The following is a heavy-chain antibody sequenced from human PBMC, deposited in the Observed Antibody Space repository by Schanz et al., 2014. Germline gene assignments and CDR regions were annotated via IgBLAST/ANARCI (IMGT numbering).Heavy chain of an antibody. V-gene: IGHV3-21*01. CDR2: ISESSTYK. CDR1: GFTFSRSG. Sequence: VQLVESGGGLVQPGRSLRLSCAASGFTFSRSGMHWVRQAPGKGLEWVSSISESSTYKYYADSVKGRFTISRDNAKNSLYLQMNSLRADDTAVYFCARDRAYDSSGRPTGVDYWGQGILVTVSS. J-gene: IGHJ4*02. CDR3: ARDRAYDSSGRPTGVDY. D-gene: IGHD3-22*01.